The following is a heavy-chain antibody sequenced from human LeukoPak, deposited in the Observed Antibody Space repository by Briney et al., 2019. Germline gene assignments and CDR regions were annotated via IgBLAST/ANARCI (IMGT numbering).Heavy chain of an antibody. CDR1: GFTFSSYW. CDR3: ARVRNQLVWLAWYDAFDI. Sequence: PGGSLRLSCAASGFTFSSYWMSWVRQAPGKGLEWVANIKQDGSEKYYVDPVKGRFTISRDNAKNSLYLQMNSLRAEDTAVYYCARVRNQLVWLAWYDAFDIWGQGTMVTVSS. D-gene: IGHD6-6*01. V-gene: IGHV3-7*01. CDR2: IKQDGSEK. J-gene: IGHJ3*02.